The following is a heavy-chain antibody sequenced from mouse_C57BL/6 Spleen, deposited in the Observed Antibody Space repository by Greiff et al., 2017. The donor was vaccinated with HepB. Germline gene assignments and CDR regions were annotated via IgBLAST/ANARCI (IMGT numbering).Heavy chain of an antibody. CDR3: ARGGYSKAPDY. CDR1: GFTFSDYG. V-gene: IGHV5-17*01. D-gene: IGHD2-5*01. J-gene: IGHJ2*01. Sequence: EVKLMESGGGLVKPGGSLKLSCAASGFTFSDYGMHWVRQAPEKGLEWVAYISSGSSTIYYADTVKGRFTISRDNAKNTLFLQMTSLRSEDTAMYYCARGGYSKAPDYWGQGTTLTVSS. CDR2: ISSGSSTI.